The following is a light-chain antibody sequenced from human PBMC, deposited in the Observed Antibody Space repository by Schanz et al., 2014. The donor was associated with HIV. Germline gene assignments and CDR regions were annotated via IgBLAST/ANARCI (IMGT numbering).Light chain of an antibody. CDR1: SSTIGTNA. V-gene: IGLV1-44*01. CDR3: ATWDDSLNGWV. J-gene: IGLJ3*02. CDR2: NTY. Sequence: QLVLTQPPSASGTPGQRVTISCSASSSTIGTNAVNWYQQSPGTAPKLLIYNTYHRPSGVPDRFSGSESGTSASLAISGLQSEDEADYYCATWDDSLNGWVFGGGTKLTVL.